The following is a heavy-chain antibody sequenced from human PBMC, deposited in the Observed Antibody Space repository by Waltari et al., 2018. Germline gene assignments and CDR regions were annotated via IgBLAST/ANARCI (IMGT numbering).Heavy chain of an antibody. Sequence: QLQLQESGPGLVKPSETLSLTCTVSGGSISSSSYYWGWIRQPPGKGLEWIGSIYYSGSTYYNPSLKSRVTISVDTSKNQFSLKLSSVTAADTAMYYCARARGGSYGGEDFDYWGQGTLVTVSS. CDR2: IYYSGST. CDR1: GGSISSSSYY. V-gene: IGHV4-39*07. J-gene: IGHJ4*02. CDR3: ARARGGSYGGEDFDY. D-gene: IGHD1-26*01.